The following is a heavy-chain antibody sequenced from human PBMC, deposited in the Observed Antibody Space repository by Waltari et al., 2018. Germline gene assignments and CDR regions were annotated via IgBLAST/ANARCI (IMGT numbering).Heavy chain of an antibody. J-gene: IGHJ6*03. D-gene: IGHD2-2*01. CDR1: GGSISSYY. Sequence: QVQLQESGPGLVKPSETLSLTCTVSGGSISSYYWSWIRQPAGKGLEWIGRIYTSGSTNYYPPLKSRVIMLVDTSKNQFSLKLSSVTTADTAVYYCAVMSSSSYYYYYYMDVWGKGTTVTVSS. CDR2: IYTSGST. V-gene: IGHV4-4*07. CDR3: AVMSSSSYYYYYYMDV.